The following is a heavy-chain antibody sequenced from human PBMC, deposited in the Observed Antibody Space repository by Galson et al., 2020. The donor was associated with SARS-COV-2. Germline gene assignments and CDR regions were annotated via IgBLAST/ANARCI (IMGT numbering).Heavy chain of an antibody. CDR2: ISDSGSST. V-gene: IGHV3-23*01. CDR1: GFTLRSYA. J-gene: IGHJ4*02. D-gene: IGHD3-22*01. Sequence: GGSLRLSCAASGFTLRSYAMSWVLQAPGKGLEWVSTISDSGSSTYYADSVKGRFTISRDNSKNTVYLQLNSLRAEDTAVYYCARERLYDMIIVVMTGFDSWGQGTLVTVSS. CDR3: ARERLYDMIIVVMTGFDS.